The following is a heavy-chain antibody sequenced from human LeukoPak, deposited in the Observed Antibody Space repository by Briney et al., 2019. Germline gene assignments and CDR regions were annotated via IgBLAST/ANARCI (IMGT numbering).Heavy chain of an antibody. CDR1: GFTFSNFW. CDR3: XRVYETNGYLY. J-gene: IGHJ4*02. D-gene: IGHD3-22*01. V-gene: IGHV3-74*01. Sequence: GGSLRLSCAASGFTFSNFWMHWVRQAPGKGLVWVALIYGDGSFTRYADSVKGRFTISRDNAKNTVYLQMNGLRVEDTAVYYCXRVYETNGYLYWGQGSLVTVSS. CDR2: IYGDGSFT.